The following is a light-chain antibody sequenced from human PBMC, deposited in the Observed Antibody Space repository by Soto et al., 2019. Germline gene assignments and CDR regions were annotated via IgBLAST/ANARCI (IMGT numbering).Light chain of an antibody. Sequence: QDVVTQPPSVSGAPGQRVTISCTGSSSNIGAGYDVHWYQQLPGTAPKLLIYGNSNRPSGVPDRFSGSKSGTSASVAITGLQAEDEADYYCQSYDSSLVFGGGTKLTVL. CDR2: GNS. CDR1: SSNIGAGYD. CDR3: QSYDSSLV. J-gene: IGLJ2*01. V-gene: IGLV1-40*01.